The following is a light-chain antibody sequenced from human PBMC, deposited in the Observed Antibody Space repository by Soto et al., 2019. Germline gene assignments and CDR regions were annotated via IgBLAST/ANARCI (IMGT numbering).Light chain of an antibody. J-gene: IGKJ1*01. Sequence: IQMTQSPSSLSASVGDRVTITCRASQSISSSLNWYQQKPAKSPKLLIYAASSLQSAVPSRFSGSGPRTDFTLTISSLQPQDFATYYCQQSYRTPPTFGQGTKVEIK. CDR2: AAS. CDR3: QQSYRTPPT. CDR1: QSISSS. V-gene: IGKV1-39*01.